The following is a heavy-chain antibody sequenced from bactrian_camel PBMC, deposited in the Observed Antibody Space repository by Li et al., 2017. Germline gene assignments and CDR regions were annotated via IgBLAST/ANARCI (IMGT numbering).Heavy chain of an antibody. D-gene: IGHD6*01. CDR3: AKLDYGGSSYND. Sequence: HVQLVESGGGSVQAGETLRLSCTASGFTFDDSDMGWYRQAPGNKCELIVTFSSDGRLWYADSVKGRFTISRDNAKNTVYLRLDSLKTEDMAMYYCAKLDYGGSSYNDWGQGTQVTVS. J-gene: IGHJ4*01. V-gene: IGHV3S55*01. CDR1: GFTFDDSD. CDR2: FSSDGRL.